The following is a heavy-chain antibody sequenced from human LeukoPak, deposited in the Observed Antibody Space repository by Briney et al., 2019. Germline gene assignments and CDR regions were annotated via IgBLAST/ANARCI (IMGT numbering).Heavy chain of an antibody. CDR2: ISSSGSTI. D-gene: IGHD6-19*01. J-gene: IGHJ5*02. Sequence: GGSLRLSCAASGFTFSSYEMNWVRQAPGKGLEWISFISSSGSTIYYADSVKGRFTISRDNARNSLYLQMNSLRAEDTAVYYCARDHSGWQPWGQGTLVTVSS. CDR3: ARDHSGWQP. CDR1: GFTFSSYE. V-gene: IGHV3-48*03.